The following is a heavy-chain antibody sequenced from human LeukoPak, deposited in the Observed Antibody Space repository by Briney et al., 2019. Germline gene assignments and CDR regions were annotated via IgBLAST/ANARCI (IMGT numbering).Heavy chain of an antibody. V-gene: IGHV1-69*06. CDR3: ARGGSTPFDP. D-gene: IGHD2-2*01. CDR2: IIPIFGTA. J-gene: IGHJ5*02. Sequence: SVTVSFKSSGGTFISYAISWVRQAPGQGLEWMGRIIPIFGTANYAQKFQGRVTITADKSTSAAYMELSSLRSEDTAVYYCARGGSTPFDPWGQGTPVTVSS. CDR1: GGTFISYA.